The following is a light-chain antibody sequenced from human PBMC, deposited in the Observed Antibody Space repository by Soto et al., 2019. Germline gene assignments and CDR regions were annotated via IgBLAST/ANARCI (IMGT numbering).Light chain of an antibody. CDR3: KSYDSSLSAYV. J-gene: IGLJ1*01. CDR2: DNR. Sequence: QSVLTQPPSVSGAPGQRVTISCTGSSSNIGAGYDVHWYQQLPGTAPKLLIYDNRNRPSGVPDRFSGSKSGTSASLAITGLQAEDEADYYCKSYDSSLSAYVFGSGTKVTVL. V-gene: IGLV1-40*01. CDR1: SSNIGAGYD.